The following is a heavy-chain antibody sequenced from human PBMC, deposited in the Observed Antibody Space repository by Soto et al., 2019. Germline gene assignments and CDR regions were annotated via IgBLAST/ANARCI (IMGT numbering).Heavy chain of an antibody. V-gene: IGHV1-46*01. D-gene: IGHD6-13*01. Sequence: QVQLVQSGAEVKEPGASVKVSCKASGYNFASNHKHWVRQIPGQGLEWMGIIHPTDGSTSYAQRFRGRITLTRDAPTNTDYMELRGLTSEDTAVYYCVRDRFGSWTFDYWGQGTLLTVSS. CDR2: IHPTDGST. CDR1: GYNFASNH. J-gene: IGHJ4*02. CDR3: VRDRFGSWTFDY.